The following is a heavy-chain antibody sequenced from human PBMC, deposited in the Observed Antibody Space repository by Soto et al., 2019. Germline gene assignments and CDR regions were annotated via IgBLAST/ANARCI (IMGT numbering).Heavy chain of an antibody. J-gene: IGHJ4*02. CDR1: GFTFGSYA. Sequence: EVQLLEFGGDLVQPGGSLRLSCAASGFTFGSYAMTWVRQAPGKGLEWVSSITVTGDSTYYADSVKGRFTISRDNSRNTLYLQMNSLRAEDTAVYSCARGGIGIAGLDSWGQGTLVTVSS. CDR2: ITVTGDST. D-gene: IGHD6-13*01. V-gene: IGHV3-23*01. CDR3: ARGGIGIAGLDS.